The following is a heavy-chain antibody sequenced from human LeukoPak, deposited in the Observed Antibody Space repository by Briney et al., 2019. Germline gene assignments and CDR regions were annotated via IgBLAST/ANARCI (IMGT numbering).Heavy chain of an antibody. D-gene: IGHD4-11*01. CDR2: IYYSGST. Sequence: SETLSLTCTVSGGSISSSSYYWGWIRQPPGKGLEWIGSIYYSGSTYYNPSLKSRVTISVDTSKNQFSLKLSSVTAADTAVYYCARDRLAGRFDPWGQGTLVTVSS. J-gene: IGHJ5*02. CDR3: ARDRLAGRFDP. V-gene: IGHV4-39*07. CDR1: GGSISSSSYY.